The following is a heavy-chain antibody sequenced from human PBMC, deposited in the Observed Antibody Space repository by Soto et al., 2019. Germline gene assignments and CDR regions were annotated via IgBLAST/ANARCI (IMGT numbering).Heavy chain of an antibody. CDR2: IFYSGST. D-gene: IGHD3-10*01. CDR3: AKDSGYYVSGSYYSSH. J-gene: IGHJ4*02. V-gene: IGHV4-59*01. CDR1: GGSISNYY. Sequence: SETLSLTCTVSGGSISNYYWSWIRQPPGRGLEWIGHIFYSGSTNYNPALKSRVTISVDTSKSQFSLKLSSVTAADTAVYYCAKDSGYYVSGSYYSSHWGQGTLVTVSS.